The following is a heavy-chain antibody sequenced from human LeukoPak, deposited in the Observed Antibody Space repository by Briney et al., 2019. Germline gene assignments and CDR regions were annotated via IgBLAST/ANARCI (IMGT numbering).Heavy chain of an antibody. D-gene: IGHD6-19*01. CDR2: INPSGDRT. J-gene: IGHJ4*02. CDR3: ARERAVAGTLHVFDN. V-gene: IGHV1-46*01. CDR1: GYTFTSYY. Sequence: GASVKVSCKASGYTFTSYYMNWVRQAPGQGLEWMGIINPSGDRTSHAQKFQGRVTMTRDTSTSTVYMELSSLRSEDTAVYYCARERAVAGTLHVFDNWGQGTLVTVSS.